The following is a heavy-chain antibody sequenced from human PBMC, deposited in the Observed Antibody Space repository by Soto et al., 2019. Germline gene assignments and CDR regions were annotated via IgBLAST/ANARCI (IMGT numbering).Heavy chain of an antibody. CDR2: IYYSGST. CDR3: AAYDSEGYFDY. J-gene: IGHJ4*02. D-gene: IGHD3-9*01. Sequence: SETLSLTCTVSGGSITNFHWSWIRQPPGKGLEWIGYIYYSGSTNYNPSLKSRVTMSIDTSKNQFSLKMISVTAADTAAYYCAAYDSEGYFDYWGQGALVTVSS. V-gene: IGHV4-59*01. CDR1: GGSITNFH.